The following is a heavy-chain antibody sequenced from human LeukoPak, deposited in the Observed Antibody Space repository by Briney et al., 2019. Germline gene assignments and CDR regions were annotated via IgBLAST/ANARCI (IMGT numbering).Heavy chain of an antibody. CDR3: ARQLGYCSSTSCSKPNYYYYYMDV. Sequence: GESLKISCKGSGYSFTSHWIGWVRQMPGKGLEWMGIIYPGDSGTRYSPSFQGQVTFSADKSISTAYLQWSSLKASDTAMYYCARQLGYCSSTSCSKPNYYYYYMDVWGKGTTVTVSS. V-gene: IGHV5-51*01. J-gene: IGHJ6*03. CDR2: IYPGDSGT. CDR1: GYSFTSHW. D-gene: IGHD2-2*01.